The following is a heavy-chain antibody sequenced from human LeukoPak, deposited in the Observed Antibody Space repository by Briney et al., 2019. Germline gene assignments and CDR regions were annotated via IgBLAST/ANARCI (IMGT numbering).Heavy chain of an antibody. CDR3: ARGVYIAAAQYGY. V-gene: IGHV4-59*01. CDR2: IYYSGTT. J-gene: IGHJ4*02. Sequence: SETLSLTCTVSGGSISSYYWSWIRQPPGKGLEWIGYIYYSGTTNYNPSLKSRATISVDTSKNQFSLKLSSVTAADTAVYYCARGVYIAAAQYGYWDQGTLVTVSS. CDR1: GGSISSYY. D-gene: IGHD6-13*01.